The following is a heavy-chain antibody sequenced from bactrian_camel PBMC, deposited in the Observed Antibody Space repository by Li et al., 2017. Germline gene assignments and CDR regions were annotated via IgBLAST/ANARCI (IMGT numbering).Heavy chain of an antibody. V-gene: IGHV3S53*01. D-gene: IGHD2*01. CDR2: IGSDGST. CDR3: AARGPYCYTKLSVRDFTY. CDR1: GYRFGSRC. Sequence: HVQLVESGGGSVQAGGSLTLSCAASGYRFGSRCVGWFRQVPREEREEVASIGSDGSTTYADSVKGRFAISADGAMNTVYLQMNSLKPEDTAMYYCAARGPYCYTKLSVRDFTYWGQGTQVTVS. J-gene: IGHJ6*01.